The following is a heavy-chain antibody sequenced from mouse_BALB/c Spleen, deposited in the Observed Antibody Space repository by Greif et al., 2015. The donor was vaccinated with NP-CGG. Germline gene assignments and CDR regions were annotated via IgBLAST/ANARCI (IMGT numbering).Heavy chain of an antibody. CDR2: IYPGDGDT. CDR3: AREGLLQYAMDY. J-gene: IGHJ4*01. Sequence: QVQLQQSGPELVEPGASVKISCKASGYAFSSSWMNWVKQRPGQGLEWIGRIYPGDGDTNYNGKFKGKATLTADKSSSTAYMQLSSLTSVDSAVYFCAREGLLQYAMDYWGQGTSVTVSS. D-gene: IGHD2-3*01. CDR1: GYAFSSSW. V-gene: IGHV1-82*01.